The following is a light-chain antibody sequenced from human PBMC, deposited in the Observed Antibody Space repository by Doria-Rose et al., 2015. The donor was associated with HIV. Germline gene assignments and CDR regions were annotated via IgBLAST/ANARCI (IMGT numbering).Light chain of an antibody. CDR3: QQYYDTPS. J-gene: IGKJ3*01. CDR2: WAS. CDR1: QSLLYTSKNY. V-gene: IGKV4-1*01. Sequence: VLTQPPESLGMPLGERATLNCKSNQSLLYTSKNYLAWYQQKPGQPPKLLIYWASIRQSGVPARFSGSGSGTDFTLTISSLEAEDVAVYYCQQYYDTPSFGPGTTVDIK.